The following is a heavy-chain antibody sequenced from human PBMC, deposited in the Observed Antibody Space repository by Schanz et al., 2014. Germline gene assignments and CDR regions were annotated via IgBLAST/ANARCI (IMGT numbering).Heavy chain of an antibody. Sequence: EVQLVESGGDLVKPGGSLRLSCAASGFSFSTHAMSWVRQAPGQGLEWVSGINTSGGSRYYAESVKGRFTISRDNSKNLVVLQMNSLRVDDTAVYYCTKEDATALWYFEHWGQGTLVTVSS. CDR3: TKEDATALWYFEH. D-gene: IGHD6-13*01. V-gene: IGHV3-23*04. CDR1: GFSFSTHA. J-gene: IGHJ4*02. CDR2: INTSGGSR.